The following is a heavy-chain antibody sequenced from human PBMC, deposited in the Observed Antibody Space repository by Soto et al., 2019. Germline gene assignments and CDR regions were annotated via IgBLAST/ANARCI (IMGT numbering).Heavy chain of an antibody. V-gene: IGHV3-23*01. D-gene: IGHD6-13*01. CDR1: GFTFSSYA. CDR3: ANGYSSSLVQDY. CDR2: ISGSGGST. J-gene: IGHJ4*02. Sequence: EVQLLESGGGLVQPGGSLRLSCAASGFTFSSYAMSWVRQAPGKGLEWVSAISGSGGSTYYADSVKGRFTISRDNSKNTLYLQMNSLRAEDTAVDYCANGYSSSLVQDYWGQGTLVTVSS.